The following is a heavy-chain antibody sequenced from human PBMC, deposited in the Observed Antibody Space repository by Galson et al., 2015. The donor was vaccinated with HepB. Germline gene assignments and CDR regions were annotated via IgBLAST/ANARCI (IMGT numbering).Heavy chain of an antibody. CDR3: TILVVPAAPYFDY. V-gene: IGHV3-73*01. D-gene: IGHD2-2*01. CDR1: GFTFSGSA. CDR2: IRSTANSYAT. J-gene: IGHJ4*02. Sequence: SLRLSCAASGFTFSGSAMHWVRQASGKGLEWVGRIRSTANSYATAYAASVKGRFTISRDDSKNTAYLQMNSLKTEDTAVYYCTILVVPAAPYFDYWGQGTLCTVSS.